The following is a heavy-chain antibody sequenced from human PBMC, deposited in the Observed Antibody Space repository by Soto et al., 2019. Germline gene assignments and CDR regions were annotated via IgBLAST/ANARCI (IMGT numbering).Heavy chain of an antibody. CDR1: GFTFTNYW. CDR3: ARECSTIRPYYFDS. V-gene: IGHV3-74*01. CDR2: INSDGSVT. D-gene: IGHD3-10*02. Sequence: EVQLVESGGGLVQPGGSLRLSCAVSGFTFTNYWMHWVRQAPGQGLVWVSRINSDGSVTNYADSVKGRFTASRDNAKNTLYLQVNRLRADYTAVYYCARECSTIRPYYFDSWGPGTLVSVSS. J-gene: IGHJ4*02.